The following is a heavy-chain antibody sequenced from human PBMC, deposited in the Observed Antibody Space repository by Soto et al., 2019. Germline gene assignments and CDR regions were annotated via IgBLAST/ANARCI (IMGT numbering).Heavy chain of an antibody. J-gene: IGHJ4*02. Sequence: QVQLVQSGAEVKKPGASVKVSCKASGYTFTSYGISWVRQAPGQGLEWMGWISAYNGNTNYAQKLQGRVTMTTDTCTSTADMELRRLRTDDTVVYYGARSNVVVVAAEDEYWGQGSLVSVS. V-gene: IGHV1-18*01. CDR2: ISAYNGNT. CDR3: ARSNVVVVAAEDEY. D-gene: IGHD2-15*01. CDR1: GYTFTSYG.